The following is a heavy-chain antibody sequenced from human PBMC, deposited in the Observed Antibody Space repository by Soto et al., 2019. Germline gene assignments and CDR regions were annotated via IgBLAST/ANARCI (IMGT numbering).Heavy chain of an antibody. J-gene: IGHJ6*02. CDR1: GFTFSSYG. CDR3: AKDLRRAFYGMDV. Sequence: QVQLVESGGGVVQPGRSLRLSCVASGFTFSSYGMHWVRQAPGKGLEWVTLLSNDGSNEYYADSVKGRFTISRDNSKNTLYLQMNSLRAEDTAVYYCAKDLRRAFYGMDVWGQGTTVTVS. CDR2: LSNDGSNE. D-gene: IGHD3-9*01. V-gene: IGHV3-30*18.